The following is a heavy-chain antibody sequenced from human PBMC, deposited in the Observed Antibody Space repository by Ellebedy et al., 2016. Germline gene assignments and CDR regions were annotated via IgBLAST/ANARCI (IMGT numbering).Heavy chain of an antibody. CDR3: ARHMTTAMTNDY. CDR1: GYSFTTYW. D-gene: IGHD5-18*01. CDR2: IDPSDSYT. V-gene: IGHV5-10-1*01. J-gene: IGHJ4*02. Sequence: GESLKISCKGSGYSFTTYWISWVRQMPGKGLERMGRIDPSDSYTNYSPSFQGHVTISADKSISSAYLQWSSLKASDTAIYYCARHMTTAMTNDYWGQGTLVTVSS.